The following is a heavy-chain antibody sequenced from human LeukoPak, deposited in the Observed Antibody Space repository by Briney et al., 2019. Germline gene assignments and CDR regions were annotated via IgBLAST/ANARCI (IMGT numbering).Heavy chain of an antibody. CDR3: ARDTGGRGWFDP. J-gene: IGHJ5*02. V-gene: IGHV3-48*01. CDR1: GFTFSSYS. Sequence: GGSLSLSCAASGFTFSSYSMNWVRQAPGKGLEWVSYISSSSTTIYYADAVKGRFTISRDNAKNSLYLQMNSLRAEDTAVYYCARDTGGRGWFDPWGQGTLVTVSS. CDR2: ISSSSTTI. D-gene: IGHD2-8*02.